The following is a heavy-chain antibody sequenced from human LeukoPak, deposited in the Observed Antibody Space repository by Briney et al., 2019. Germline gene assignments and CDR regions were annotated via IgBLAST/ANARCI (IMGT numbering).Heavy chain of an antibody. Sequence: GGPLRLSCAASGFTFSSYAMSWVRQAPGKGLVWVSRINSDGSSTSYADSVKGRFTISRDNAKNTLYLQMNSLRAEDTAVYYCESPEFDYWGQGTLVTVSS. CDR3: ESPEFDY. J-gene: IGHJ4*02. CDR2: INSDGSST. CDR1: GFTFSSYA. V-gene: IGHV3-74*01.